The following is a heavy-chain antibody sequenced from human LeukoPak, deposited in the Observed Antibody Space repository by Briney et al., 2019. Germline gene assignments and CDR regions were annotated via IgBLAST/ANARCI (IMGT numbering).Heavy chain of an antibody. V-gene: IGHV4-34*01. CDR2: INHSGST. CDR1: GGSFSVYY. D-gene: IGHD5-18*01. CDR3: ARGLQDTAMVIANYYYYYGMDV. J-gene: IGHJ6*02. Sequence: SETLSLTCAVYGGSFSVYYWSWIRQPPGKGLEWIGEINHSGSTNYNPSLKSRVTISVDTSKNQFSLKLSSVTAADTAVYYCARGLQDTAMVIANYYYYYGMDVWGQGTTVTVSS.